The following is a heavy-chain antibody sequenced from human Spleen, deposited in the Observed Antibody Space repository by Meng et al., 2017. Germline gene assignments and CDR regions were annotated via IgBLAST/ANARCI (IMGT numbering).Heavy chain of an antibody. CDR3: AKDGYCSGGSCYWYYYYYGMDV. D-gene: IGHD2-15*01. CDR1: GFTFSSYD. J-gene: IGHJ6*02. CDR2: ISYDGSNE. Sequence: GESLKISCAASGFTFSSYDMTWVRQAPGKGLEWVAVISYDGSNEFYADSVKGRLTISRDNSKNTLYLQMNSLRPEDTAVYYCAKDGYCSGGSCYWYYYYYGMDVWGQGTTVTVSS. V-gene: IGHV3-30*18.